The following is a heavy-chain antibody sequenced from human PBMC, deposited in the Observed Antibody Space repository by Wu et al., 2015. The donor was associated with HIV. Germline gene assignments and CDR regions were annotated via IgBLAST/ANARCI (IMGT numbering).Heavy chain of an antibody. J-gene: IGHJ4*01. CDR3: ARATEGLLWIGSGYYGTTSFDY. V-gene: IGHV1-69*13. CDR1: GGTFSSYA. D-gene: IGHD3-22*01. Sequence: QVQLVQSGAEVKKPGSSVKVSCKASGGTFSSYAISWVRQAPGQGLEWMGRIIPIFGTANYAQKFQGRVTITADESTSTAYMELSSLRSEDTAVYYCARATEGLLWIGSGYYGTTSFDYWARNAGHRL. CDR2: IIPIFGTA.